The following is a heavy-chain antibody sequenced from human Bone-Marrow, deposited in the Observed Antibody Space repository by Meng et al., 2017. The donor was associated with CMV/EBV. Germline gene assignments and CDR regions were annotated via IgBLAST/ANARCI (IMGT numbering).Heavy chain of an antibody. V-gene: IGHV3-7*01. CDR1: RFTFTNAW. Sequence: GESLKISCADSRFTFTNAWMRWVRQAPGKGLEWVANIKQDGSEKYYVDSVKGRFTISRDNAKNSLYLQMNSLRAEDTAVYYCARDGPTFTIFGVKYYYYGMDVWGQGTTVTVSS. CDR3: ARDGPTFTIFGVKYYYYGMDV. D-gene: IGHD3-3*01. CDR2: IKQDGSEK. J-gene: IGHJ6*02.